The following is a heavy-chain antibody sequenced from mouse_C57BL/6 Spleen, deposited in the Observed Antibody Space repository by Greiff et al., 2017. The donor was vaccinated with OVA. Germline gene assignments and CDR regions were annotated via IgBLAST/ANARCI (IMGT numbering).Heavy chain of an antibody. J-gene: IGHJ3*01. CDR3: ARYGDGYSAWFAY. Sequence: EVKVVESGGGLVQPGGSLSLSCAASGFTFTDYYMSWVRQPPGKALEWLGFIRNKANGYTTEYSASVKGRFTISRDNSQSILYLQMNALRAEDSATYYCARYGDGYSAWFAYWGQGTLVTVSA. D-gene: IGHD2-3*01. CDR1: GFTFTDYY. V-gene: IGHV7-3*01. CDR2: IRNKANGYTT.